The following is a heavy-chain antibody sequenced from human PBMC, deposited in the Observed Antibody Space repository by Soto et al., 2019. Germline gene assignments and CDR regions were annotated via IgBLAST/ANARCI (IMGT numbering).Heavy chain of an antibody. J-gene: IGHJ4*02. CDR3: ARHAVGRRDYFDY. Sequence: SETLSLTCTVSGGSISSSSYYWGWIRQPPGKGLEWIGSIYYSGSTYYNPSLKSRVTISVDTSKNQFSLKLSSVTAADTAVYYCARHAVGRRDYFDYWGQGTLVTVSS. CDR2: IYYSGST. CDR1: GGSISSSSYY. V-gene: IGHV4-39*01. D-gene: IGHD6-19*01.